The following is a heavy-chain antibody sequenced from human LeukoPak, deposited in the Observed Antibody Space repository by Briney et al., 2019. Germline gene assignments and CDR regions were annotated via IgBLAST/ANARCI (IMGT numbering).Heavy chain of an antibody. CDR1: GFTLSTYG. V-gene: IGHV3-30*18. CDR2: ISYDGNSK. CDR3: AKDSGSYFDY. Sequence: GGSLRLSCAASGFTLSTYGMHWVRQAPGKGLEWVAMISYDGNSKQYADLVKGRFTISRDNSKNTLYLQMNSLRTEDTAVYYCAKDSGSYFDYWGQGTLVTVSS. D-gene: IGHD1-26*01. J-gene: IGHJ4*02.